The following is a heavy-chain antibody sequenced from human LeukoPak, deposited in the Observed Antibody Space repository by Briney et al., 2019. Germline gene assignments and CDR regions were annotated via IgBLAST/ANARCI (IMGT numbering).Heavy chain of an antibody. D-gene: IGHD2-15*01. CDR1: GLTFSSYA. CDR3: ARAGGGYCSGGSCYSSSFDY. J-gene: IGHJ4*02. CDR2: ISSNGGST. Sequence: GGSLRLSCAASGLTFSSYAMHWVRQAPGKGLEYVSAISSNGGSTYYANSVKGRFTISRDNSKNTLYLQMGSLRAEDMAVYYCARAGGGYCSGGSCYSSSFDYWGQGTLVTVSS. V-gene: IGHV3-64*01.